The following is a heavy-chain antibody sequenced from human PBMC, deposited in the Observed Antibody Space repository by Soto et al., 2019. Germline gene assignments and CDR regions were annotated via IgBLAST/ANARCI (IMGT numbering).Heavy chain of an antibody. D-gene: IGHD3-16*01. CDR1: GFSSSIYG. V-gene: IGHV3-33*01. Sequence: QVHLVESGGGVVQPGKSLRLSCEASGFSSSIYGMHWVRQAPGKGLEWVADLWYDGSNKYYAESVKGRFIISRDNSKNTPYLQMNSLRAEDTAVYYCARPSTNLDLGVIDFWGQGTLVTVSS. CDR2: LWYDGSNK. CDR3: ARPSTNLDLGVIDF. J-gene: IGHJ4*02.